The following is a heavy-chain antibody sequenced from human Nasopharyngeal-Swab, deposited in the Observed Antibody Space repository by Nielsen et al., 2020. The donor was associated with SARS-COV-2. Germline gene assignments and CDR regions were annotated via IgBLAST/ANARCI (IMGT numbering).Heavy chain of an antibody. D-gene: IGHD6-13*01. CDR2: ISYDGSNK. CDR1: GFTFSSYA. CDR3: ASSPGIAAPTGMDV. J-gene: IGHJ6*02. Sequence: SLKIPCAASGFTFSSYAMHWVRQAPGKGLEWVAVISYDGSNKYYADSVKGRFTISRDNAKNTLYLQMNSLRAEDTAVYYCASSPGIAAPTGMDVWGQGTTVTVSS. V-gene: IGHV3-30*04.